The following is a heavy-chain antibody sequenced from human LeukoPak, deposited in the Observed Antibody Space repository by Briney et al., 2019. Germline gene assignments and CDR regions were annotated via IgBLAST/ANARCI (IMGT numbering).Heavy chain of an antibody. J-gene: IGHJ5*02. CDR2: INGDGSST. D-gene: IGHD5-18*01. CDR3: ARDKGYSIDQ. V-gene: IGHV3-74*01. CDR1: GFSFNTYW. Sequence: GGSLRLSCAASGFSFNTYWMHWVRQAPGTGLVWVSRINGDGSSTSYADFVKGRFTISRDNAKNTLYLQMNSLRAEETAIYYCARDKGYSIDQWGQGTLVTVSS.